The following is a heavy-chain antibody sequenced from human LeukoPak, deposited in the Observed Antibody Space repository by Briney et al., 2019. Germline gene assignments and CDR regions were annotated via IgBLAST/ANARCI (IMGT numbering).Heavy chain of an antibody. J-gene: IGHJ3*02. CDR3: ARVGPYYYDSIGYYSHTFHI. CDR1: GGSISSYY. D-gene: IGHD3-22*01. CDR2: IYYSGST. V-gene: IGHV4-59*01. Sequence: SETLSLTCTVAGGSISSYYWSWIRQPPGKGLEWIGYIYYSGSTNYNPSLKSRVTISVDTSKNQFSLRLSSVTAADTAVYYCARVGPYYYDSIGYYSHTFHIWGQGTMVTVSS.